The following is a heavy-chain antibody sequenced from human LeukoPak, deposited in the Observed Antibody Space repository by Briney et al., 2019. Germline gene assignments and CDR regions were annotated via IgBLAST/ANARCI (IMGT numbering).Heavy chain of an antibody. Sequence: SETLSLTCSVSGGSIATTTNYWVWIRQPPGKGLEWIGSIYYNGNTYYNPSLKSRVTISVDTSKKQFSLKLSSVTAADTAVYYCARHLGPITVAGSAFDIWGQGTMVTVSS. CDR3: ARHLGPITVAGSAFDI. D-gene: IGHD6-13*01. V-gene: IGHV4-39*01. CDR1: GGSIATTTNY. J-gene: IGHJ3*02. CDR2: IYYNGNT.